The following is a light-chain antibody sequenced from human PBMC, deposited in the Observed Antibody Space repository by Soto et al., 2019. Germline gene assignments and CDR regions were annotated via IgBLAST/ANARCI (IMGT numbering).Light chain of an antibody. CDR2: GNS. CDR1: SSNIGAGYD. CDR3: QSYDSSLSGVV. Sequence: QSVLTQPPSVSGAPGQRVTISCTGSSSNIGAGYDVHWYQQLPGTAPKLLIYGNSNRPSGVPDRFSGSKSGTSASLAITGLQAEDEADYYCQSYDSSLSGVVFGGGTQLTDL. V-gene: IGLV1-40*01. J-gene: IGLJ2*01.